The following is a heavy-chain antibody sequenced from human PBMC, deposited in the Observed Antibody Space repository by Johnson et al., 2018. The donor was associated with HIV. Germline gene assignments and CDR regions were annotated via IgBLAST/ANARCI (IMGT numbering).Heavy chain of an antibody. CDR2: ISYAGSNK. V-gene: IGHV3-30*04. CDR3: TTAGEGYCSGGSCFYDAFDI. Sequence: QVQLVESGGGVVQPGRSLRLSCAASGFTFSSYAMHWVRQAPGKGLEWVAVISYAGSNKYYADSVKGRFTIPRDNSKNTLYLQMNSLKTEDTAVYYCTTAGEGYCSGGSCFYDAFDIWGQGTMVTVSS. J-gene: IGHJ3*02. D-gene: IGHD2-15*01. CDR1: GFTFSSYA.